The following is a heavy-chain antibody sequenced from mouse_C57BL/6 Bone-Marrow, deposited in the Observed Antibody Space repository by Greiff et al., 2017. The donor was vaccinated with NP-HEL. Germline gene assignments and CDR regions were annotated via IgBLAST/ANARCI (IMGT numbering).Heavy chain of an antibody. CDR1: GYTFTDYY. J-gene: IGHJ2*01. V-gene: IGHV1-19*01. Sequence: EVHLVESGPVLVKPGASVKMSCKASGYTFTDYYMNWVKQSHGKSLEWIGVINPYNGGTSYNQKFKGKATLTVDKSSSTAYMELNSLTSEDSAVYYCATPITTVVADYWGQGTTLTVSS. CDR3: ATPITTVVADY. CDR2: INPYNGGT. D-gene: IGHD1-1*01.